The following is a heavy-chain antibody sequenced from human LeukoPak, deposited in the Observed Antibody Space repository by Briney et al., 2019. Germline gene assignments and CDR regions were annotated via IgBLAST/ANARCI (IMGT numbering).Heavy chain of an antibody. D-gene: IGHD2-2*01. CDR1: GFTFDDYG. CDR2: INWNGGST. J-gene: IGHJ3*02. CDR3: ARLQTYCTSTTCSHAFDI. V-gene: IGHV3-20*04. Sequence: PGGSLRLSCAASGFTFDDYGMSWVRQAPGKGLEWVSGINWNGGSTGYADSVKGRFTISRDNAKNSLYLQMNSLRAEDTAVYYSARLQTYCTSTTCSHAFDIWGQGTMVTVSS.